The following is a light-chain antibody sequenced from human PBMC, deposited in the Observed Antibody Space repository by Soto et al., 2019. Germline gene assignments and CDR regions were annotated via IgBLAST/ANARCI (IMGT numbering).Light chain of an antibody. CDR2: EVS. V-gene: IGLV2-14*01. CDR3: SSYTSSSTPYV. Sequence: QSALTQPASVSGSPGQSITISCTGTSSDVGGYNYVSWYQQHPGKAPKLMIYEVSNRPSGVSNRFSGSKSGNTASLTISALQAEAEADYYCSSYTSSSTPYVFGTGTKVTVL. J-gene: IGLJ1*01. CDR1: SSDVGGYNY.